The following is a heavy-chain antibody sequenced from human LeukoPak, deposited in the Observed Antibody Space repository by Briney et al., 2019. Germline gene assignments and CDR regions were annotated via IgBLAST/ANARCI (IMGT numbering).Heavy chain of an antibody. J-gene: IGHJ4*02. D-gene: IGHD3-22*01. CDR2: IDWDDDK. CDR3: ARILHSGYHFDY. Sequence: SGPTLVNPTQTLTLTCTFSGFSLSTSGMCVSWIRQPPGKALEWLARIDWDDDKYYSTSLKTRLTISKDTSKNQVVLTMTNMDPVDTATYYCARILHSGYHFDYWGQGTLVTVSS. CDR1: GFSLSTSGMC. V-gene: IGHV2-70*11.